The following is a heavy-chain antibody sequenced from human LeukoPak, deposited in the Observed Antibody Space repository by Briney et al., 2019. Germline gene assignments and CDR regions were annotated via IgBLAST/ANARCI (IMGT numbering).Heavy chain of an antibody. V-gene: IGHV3-48*01. CDR1: GFTFSSYS. D-gene: IGHD3-3*01. CDR3: ARAGGPLRFLERLQSTFDY. Sequence: GGSLRLSCAASGFTFSSYSMNWVRQAPGKGLEWVSYISSSSSTIYYADSVKGRFTISRDNAKNSLYLQMNSLRAEDTAVYYCARAGGPLRFLERLQSTFDYWGQGTLVTVSS. J-gene: IGHJ4*02. CDR2: ISSSSSTI.